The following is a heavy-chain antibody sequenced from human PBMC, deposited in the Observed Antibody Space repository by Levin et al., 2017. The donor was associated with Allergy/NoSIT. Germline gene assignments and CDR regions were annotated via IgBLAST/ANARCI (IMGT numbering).Heavy chain of an antibody. J-gene: IGHJ6*02. CDR3: ASIQITKGIVGATKADYYYGMDV. D-gene: IGHD1-26*01. Sequence: QPGESLKISCAASGFTFSSYAMHWVRQAPGKGLEWVAVISYDGSNKYYADSVKGRFTISRDNSKNTLYLQMNSLRAEDTAVYYCASIQITKGIVGATKADYYYGMDVWGQGTTVTVSS. V-gene: IGHV3-30*04. CDR1: GFTFSSYA. CDR2: ISYDGSNK.